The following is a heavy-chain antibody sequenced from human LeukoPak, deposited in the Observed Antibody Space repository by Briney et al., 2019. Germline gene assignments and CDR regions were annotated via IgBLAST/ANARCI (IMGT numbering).Heavy chain of an antibody. V-gene: IGHV4-38-2*02. D-gene: IGHD4-17*01. CDR3: ARGSELSVTGAFDI. CDR2: IYHSGST. J-gene: IGHJ3*02. CDR1: GYSISSGYY. Sequence: SETLSLTCTVSGYSISSGYYWGWIRQPPGKGLEWIGEIYHSGSTNYNPSLKSRVTISVDKSKNQFSLKLSSVTAADTAVYYCARGSELSVTGAFDIWGQGTMVTVSS.